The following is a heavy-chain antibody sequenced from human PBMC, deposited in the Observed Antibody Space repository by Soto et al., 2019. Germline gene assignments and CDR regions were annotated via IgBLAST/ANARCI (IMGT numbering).Heavy chain of an antibody. D-gene: IGHD6-6*01. J-gene: IGHJ4*02. Sequence: SVKVSCKASGGTFSSYAISWVRQAPGQGLEWMGGIIPIFGTANYAQKFQGRVTITADESTSTAYMELSSLRSEDTAVYYCAREPWRHPAIAARPREFYYWGQGTLVTVSS. CDR3: AREPWRHPAIAARPREFYY. V-gene: IGHV1-69*13. CDR1: GGTFSSYA. CDR2: IIPIFGTA.